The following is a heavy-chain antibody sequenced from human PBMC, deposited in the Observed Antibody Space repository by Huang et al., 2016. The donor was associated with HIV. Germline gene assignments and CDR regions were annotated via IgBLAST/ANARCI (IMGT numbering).Heavy chain of an antibody. Sequence: EVLLLESGGGLVQPGGSLRLSCVASGFTFSSYAMSWVRQVRGKGLEWVSGSTDGINNRYYAHSVKGRFAVARDDSTKTLYLQMNSLRAEDTAVYYCAKDADTSGYDVLGPFGSWGQGTLVTVSS. V-gene: IGHV3-23*01. CDR2: STDGINNR. D-gene: IGHD3-3*01. J-gene: IGHJ4*02. CDR3: AKDADTSGYDVLGPFGS. CDR1: GFTFSSYA.